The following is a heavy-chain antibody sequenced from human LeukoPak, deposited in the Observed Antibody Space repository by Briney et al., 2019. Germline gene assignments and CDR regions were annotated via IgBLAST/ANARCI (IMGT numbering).Heavy chain of an antibody. V-gene: IGHV3-23*01. CDR3: VTEVSGSFPT. Sequence: GGSLRLSCVASGFTFSSYAMSWVRQAPGKGLEWVSSIVTTGVSTYYADSVKGRFTISRDNSKNTLYLQMNSLKNEDTAVYYCVTEVSGSFPTWGQGTLVTVSS. CDR2: IVTTGVST. J-gene: IGHJ4*02. D-gene: IGHD1-26*01. CDR1: GFTFSSYA.